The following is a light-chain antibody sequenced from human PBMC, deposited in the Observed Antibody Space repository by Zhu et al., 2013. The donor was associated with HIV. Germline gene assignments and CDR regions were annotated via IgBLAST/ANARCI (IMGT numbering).Light chain of an antibody. CDR2: WAS. CDR3: QHYYDPPLT. CDR1: QSVLYSSNNKNY. Sequence: DIVMTQSPDSLAVSLGERATINCKSSQSVLYSSNNKNYLAWYQQKPGQPPKLLIYWASTRESGVPDRFSGSGSGKDFTLTISSLQAEDVAVYYCQHYYDPPLTFGGGTKVEIK. V-gene: IGKV4-1*01. J-gene: IGKJ4*01.